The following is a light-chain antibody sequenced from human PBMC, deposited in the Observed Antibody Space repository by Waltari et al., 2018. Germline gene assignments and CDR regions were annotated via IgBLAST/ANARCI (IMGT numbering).Light chain of an antibody. V-gene: IGLV2-8*01. CDR2: EGT. J-gene: IGLJ2*01. Sequence: QSALTQPPSASGSPGQSVTISCTGTSSDVGAYNYVSWYQQHPGKAPKLMIYEGTKRPSGVPDRFPGSKSGNTAFLTVSGRQAEDEADYYCSSYADNTWIFGGGTKLTVL. CDR3: SSYADNTWI. CDR1: SSDVGAYNY.